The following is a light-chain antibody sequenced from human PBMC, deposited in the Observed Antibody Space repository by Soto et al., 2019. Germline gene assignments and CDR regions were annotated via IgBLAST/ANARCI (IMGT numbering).Light chain of an antibody. CDR2: EGS. CDR1: SSDVGNYNL. J-gene: IGLJ3*02. V-gene: IGLV2-23*01. CDR3: CSYAGDSTWV. Sequence: QSALTQPASVSGSPPPSITISCTGTSSDVGNYNLVSWYQQHPGEAPKLLIYEGSKRPSGVSNRFSGSKFGNTASLTISGLQAEDEVDYYCCSYAGDSTWVFGGGTKLTVL.